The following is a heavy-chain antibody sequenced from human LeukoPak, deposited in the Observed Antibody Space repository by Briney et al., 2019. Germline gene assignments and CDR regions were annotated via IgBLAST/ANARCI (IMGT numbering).Heavy chain of an antibody. J-gene: IGHJ6*02. D-gene: IGHD2/OR15-2a*01. CDR3: ARDFYGPYYYYGMDV. CDR2: IKQEGSEK. CDR1: GFTFSSYW. Sequence: GGSLRLSCAASGFTFSSYWMSWVRQAPGKGLEWVANIKQEGSEKYYVDSVKGRFTISRDTAKNSLHLQMNRLRAEDTAVYYCARDFYGPYYYYGMDVWGQGTTVTVSS. V-gene: IGHV3-7*05.